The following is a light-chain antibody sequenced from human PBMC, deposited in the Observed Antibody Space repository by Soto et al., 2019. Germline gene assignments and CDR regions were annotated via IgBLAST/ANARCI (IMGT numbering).Light chain of an antibody. CDR3: QQSYTTPLT. Sequence: DIQMTQSPSSLSASVGDRVTITCRASQSISKYLNWYQHKPGKVPTLLIYAASSLQSGVPSRFSGSGSGTEFTLTISSLQPEDFATYYCQQSYTTPLTFGGGTKG. CDR2: AAS. V-gene: IGKV1-39*01. CDR1: QSISKY. J-gene: IGKJ4*01.